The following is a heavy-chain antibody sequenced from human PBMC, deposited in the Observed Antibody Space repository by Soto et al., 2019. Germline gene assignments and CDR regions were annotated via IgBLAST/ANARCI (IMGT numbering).Heavy chain of an antibody. CDR1: GFTFSSYA. D-gene: IGHD6-13*01. V-gene: IGHV3-23*01. Sequence: EVQLLESGGGLVQPGGSLRLSCAASGFTFSSYAMSWVRQAPGKGLEWVSAISGSGGSTYYADSVKGRFTISRDNSKNTLYLQMNSLRDEDTVVYYCAKDPMSSSWYSWFDPWGQGTLVTVSS. CDR2: ISGSGGST. CDR3: AKDPMSSSWYSWFDP. J-gene: IGHJ5*02.